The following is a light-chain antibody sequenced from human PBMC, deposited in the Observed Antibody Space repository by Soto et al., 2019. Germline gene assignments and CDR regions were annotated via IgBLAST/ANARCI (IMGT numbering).Light chain of an antibody. CDR3: QQELT. V-gene: IGKV3-11*01. CDR1: QSVSSS. Sequence: IVMTQPPATLSVSPGEGATLSCRASQSVSSSLAWYQQKPGQAPRLLIYDASNRATGIPARFSGSGSGTDFTLTISSLEPEDFAVYYCQQELTCGGGTKVDIK. CDR2: DAS. J-gene: IGKJ4*01.